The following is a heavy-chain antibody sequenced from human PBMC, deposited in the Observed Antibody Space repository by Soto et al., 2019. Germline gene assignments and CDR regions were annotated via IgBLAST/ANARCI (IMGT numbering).Heavy chain of an antibody. CDR2: ISGGLSYI. V-gene: IGHV3-11*06. Sequence: GGSLRLSCAASGFTFSDSYMIWIRQAPGKGLEWVSYISGGLSYINYADSVKGRFTISRDNAKNSLYLQMNSLSVEDTAVYYCARGENMEAAVDYWGQGTQVIVSS. D-gene: IGHD2-15*01. CDR1: GFTFSDSY. CDR3: ARGENMEAAVDY. J-gene: IGHJ4*02.